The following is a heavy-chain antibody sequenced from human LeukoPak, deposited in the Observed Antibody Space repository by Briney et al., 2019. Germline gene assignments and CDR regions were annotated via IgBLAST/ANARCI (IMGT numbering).Heavy chain of an antibody. V-gene: IGHV4-59*01. CDR1: GGSISSYY. Sequence: SETLSLTCTVSGGSISSYYWGWIRQPPGKGLEWIGYIYYSGSTNYNPSLKSRVTISVDTSKNQFSLKLSSVTAADTAVYYCAREGRWGSYSDYWGQGTLVTVSS. CDR3: AREGRWGSYSDY. CDR2: IYYSGST. D-gene: IGHD3-16*01. J-gene: IGHJ4*02.